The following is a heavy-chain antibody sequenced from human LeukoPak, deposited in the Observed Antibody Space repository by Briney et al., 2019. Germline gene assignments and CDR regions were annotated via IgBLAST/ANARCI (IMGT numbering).Heavy chain of an antibody. Sequence: SQTLSLTCTVSGGSTSSGDYYWSWIRQPPGKGLEWIGYIYYSGSTYYNPPLKSRVTISVDTSENQFSLKLSSVTAADTAVYYCARSQYYGDFEGAFDIWGQGTMVTVSS. CDR3: ARSQYYGDFEGAFDI. CDR1: GGSTSSGDYY. D-gene: IGHD4-17*01. J-gene: IGHJ3*02. CDR2: IYYSGST. V-gene: IGHV4-30-4*01.